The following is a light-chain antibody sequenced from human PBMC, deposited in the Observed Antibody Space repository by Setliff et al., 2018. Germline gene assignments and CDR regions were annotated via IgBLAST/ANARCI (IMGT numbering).Light chain of an antibody. V-gene: IGLV1-40*01. J-gene: IGLJ1*01. CDR3: QSYDSSLSGSDV. CDR1: SSNIGAGYD. CDR2: GNS. Sequence: QSVLTQPPSVSGAPGQRVTISCTGSSSNIGAGYDVHWYQQLPGTAPKLLIYGNSNRPSGVPDRFSGSKSGTSASLAITGLQAEDEADYYCQSYDSSLSGSDVFRTGTRSPS.